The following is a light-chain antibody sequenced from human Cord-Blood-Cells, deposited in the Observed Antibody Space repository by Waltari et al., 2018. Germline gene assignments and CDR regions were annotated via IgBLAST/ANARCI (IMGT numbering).Light chain of an antibody. CDR3: QQYYSTPYS. CDR2: WAS. Sequence: IVLTPFPDYLAVPRGEWATINCQSSQSVLYSSNNKNYLAWYQQKPGQPPKLLIYWASTRESGVPDRFSGSGSGTDFTLTISSLQAEDVAVYYFQQYYSTPYSFGQGTKLEIK. J-gene: IGKJ2*03. V-gene: IGKV4-1*01. CDR1: QSVLYSSNNKNY.